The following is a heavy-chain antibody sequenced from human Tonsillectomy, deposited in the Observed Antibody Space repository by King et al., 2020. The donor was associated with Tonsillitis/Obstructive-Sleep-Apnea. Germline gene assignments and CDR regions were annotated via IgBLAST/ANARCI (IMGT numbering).Heavy chain of an antibody. Sequence: VQLVESGGGLVKPGGSLRLSCAASGFTFSDYYMSWIRQAPGKGLEWVSYISRSSMYTQYADTLKGRFTISRDNAKNSLYLQMNSLRAEDTAVYYCARDSVDGRDYYYMDVWGKGTTVTVSS. CDR2: ISRSSMYT. D-gene: IGHD2-8*01. CDR1: GFTFSDYY. CDR3: ARDSVDGRDYYYMDV. J-gene: IGHJ6*03. V-gene: IGHV3-11*05.